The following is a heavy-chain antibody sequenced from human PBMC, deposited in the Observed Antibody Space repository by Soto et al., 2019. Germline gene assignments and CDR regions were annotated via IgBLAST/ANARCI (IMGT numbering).Heavy chain of an antibody. D-gene: IGHD5-18*01. CDR2: IWYDGSNK. CDR3: ARAGYYEKAFDI. CDR1: VFTFISYG. V-gene: IGHV3-33*01. Sequence: GGSLRLSCAASVFTFISYGMHWVRQAPGKGLEWVAVIWYDGSNKYYADSVKGRFTISRDNSKNTLYLQMNSLRAEDTAVYYCARAGYYEKAFDIWGQGTMVTVSS. J-gene: IGHJ3*02.